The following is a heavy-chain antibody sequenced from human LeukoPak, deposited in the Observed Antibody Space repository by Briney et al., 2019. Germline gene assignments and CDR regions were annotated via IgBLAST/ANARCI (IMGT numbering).Heavy chain of an antibody. CDR1: AFTFSRFA. CDR2: IRAGSDVT. D-gene: IGHD6-6*01. J-gene: IGHJ4*02. CDR3: ARHRSSWLIDY. Sequence: GGSLRLSCAASAFTFSRFAMSWVRQAPGKGLEWVSAIRAGSDVTYYADFVKGRFTISRDNSKNMLFLQMNSLKVEDTAVYYCARHRSSWLIDYWGQGTLVTVSS. V-gene: IGHV3-23*01.